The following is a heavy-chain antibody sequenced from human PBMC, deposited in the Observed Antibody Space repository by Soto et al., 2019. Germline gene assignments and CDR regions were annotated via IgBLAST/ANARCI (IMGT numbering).Heavy chain of an antibody. CDR2: INAADGNE. CDR1: GYTFTSYA. J-gene: IGHJ6*02. V-gene: IGHV1-3*01. Sequence: QVQLVQSGAEVKKPGASVKVTCKASGYTFTSYAIHWVRQAPGHGLEWMGFINAADGNEKYSQDFQGRVTFNRGTSASAASMELSSLLSADTAIYYCATSSTRDWADYFFGLDLWGQGTTVTVSS. D-gene: IGHD2-2*01. CDR3: ATSSTRDWADYFFGLDL.